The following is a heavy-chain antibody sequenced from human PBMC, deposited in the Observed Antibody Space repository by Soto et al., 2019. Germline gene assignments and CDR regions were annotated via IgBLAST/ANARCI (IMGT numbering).Heavy chain of an antibody. CDR2: AYYRSKWFD. J-gene: IGHJ6*02. V-gene: IGHV6-1*01. CDR3: ARVRYCRGGSCYYGMDV. CDR1: GDSVSSDSAA. Sequence: SQTLSLTCAISGDSVSSDSAACNWIRQSPSRGLEWLGRAYYRSKWFDDYALSVKSRITITPDTSRNQLSLQLNSVTPEDTAVYYCARVRYCRGGSCYYGMDVWGQGTTVTVSS. D-gene: IGHD2-15*01.